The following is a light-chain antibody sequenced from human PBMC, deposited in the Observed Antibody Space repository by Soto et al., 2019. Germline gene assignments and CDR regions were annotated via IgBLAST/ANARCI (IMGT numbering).Light chain of an antibody. CDR3: GSWDSSLSAYV. J-gene: IGLJ1*01. CDR2: DDN. Sequence: PGQKVTISCSGSSSNIGGNSVSWYQQLPGTAPKLLIYDDNKRPSGIPDRFSGSKSGTSATLGITGFQTGDEADYYCGSWDSSLSAYVFGTGTRSPS. CDR1: SSNIGGNS. V-gene: IGLV1-51*01.